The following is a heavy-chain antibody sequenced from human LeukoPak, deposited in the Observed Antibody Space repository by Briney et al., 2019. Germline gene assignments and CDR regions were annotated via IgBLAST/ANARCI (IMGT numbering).Heavy chain of an antibody. V-gene: IGHV3-23*01. CDR1: GFTFSSYA. D-gene: IGHD5-18*01. CDR3: ARASGDIVETATMGSY. CDR2: ISGSGGSS. Sequence: GGSLRLSCAASGFTFSSYAMSWVRQAPGKGLEWVSAISGSGGSSYYADSVKGRFTISRDNSKNTLYLQMNSLRAEDTAVYYCARASGDIVETATMGSYWGQGTLVTVSS. J-gene: IGHJ4*02.